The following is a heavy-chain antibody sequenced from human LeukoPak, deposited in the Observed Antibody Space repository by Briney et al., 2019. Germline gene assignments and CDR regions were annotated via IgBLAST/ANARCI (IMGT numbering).Heavy chain of an antibody. Sequence: SVKVSCKASGGTFSSYAISWVRQAPGQGLEWMGGIIPIFGTTNYAQKFQDRVTITADESTSTAYMELSSLRSEDTAVYYCASSGYSSSWYRYYYYYMDVWGKGTTVTISS. D-gene: IGHD6-13*01. J-gene: IGHJ6*03. CDR3: ASSGYSSSWYRYYYYYMDV. CDR1: GGTFSSYA. CDR2: IIPIFGTT. V-gene: IGHV1-69*01.